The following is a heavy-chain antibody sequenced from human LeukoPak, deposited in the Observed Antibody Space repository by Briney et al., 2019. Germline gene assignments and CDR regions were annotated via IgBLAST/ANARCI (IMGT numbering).Heavy chain of an antibody. D-gene: IGHD1-14*01. CDR3: ASAEQNPYYFDY. CDR1: GYTFTSYY. V-gene: IGHV1-46*01. Sequence: ASVKVSCKASGYTFTSYYMHWVRQAPGQGLEWMGIINPSGGSTSYALKFQGRVTMTRDTSTSTVYMELSSLRSEDTAVYYCASAEQNPYYFDYWGQGTLVTVSS. CDR2: INPSGGST. J-gene: IGHJ4*02.